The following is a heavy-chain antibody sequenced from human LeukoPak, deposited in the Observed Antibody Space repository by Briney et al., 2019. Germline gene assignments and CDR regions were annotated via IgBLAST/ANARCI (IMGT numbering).Heavy chain of an antibody. V-gene: IGHV1-18*04. CDR1: GYTFTSYG. J-gene: IGHJ4*02. D-gene: IGHD2-2*01. Sequence: ASVKVSCRASGYTFTSYGISWVRQAPGQGLEWMGWISAYNGNTNYAQKLQGRVTMTTDTSTSTAYMELRSLRSDDTAVYYCCLVVVPAAVDYWGQGTLVTVSS. CDR2: ISAYNGNT. CDR3: CLVVVPAAVDY.